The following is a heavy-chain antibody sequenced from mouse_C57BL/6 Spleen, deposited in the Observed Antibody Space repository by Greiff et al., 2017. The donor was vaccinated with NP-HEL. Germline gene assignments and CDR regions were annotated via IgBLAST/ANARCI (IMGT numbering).Heavy chain of an antibody. CDR2: IYPRSGNT. CDR3: ASSGIYYDYDVGAMDY. J-gene: IGHJ4*01. CDR1: GYTFTSYG. Sequence: VQLQQSGAELARPGASVKLSCKASGYTFTSYGISWVKQRTGQGLEWIGEIYPRSGNTYYNEKFKGKATLTADKSSSTAYMELRSLTSEDSAVYFGASSGIYYDYDVGAMDYWGQGTSVTVSS. V-gene: IGHV1-81*01. D-gene: IGHD2-4*01.